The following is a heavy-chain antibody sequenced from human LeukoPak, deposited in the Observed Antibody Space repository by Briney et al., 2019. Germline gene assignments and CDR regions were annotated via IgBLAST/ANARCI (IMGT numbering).Heavy chain of an antibody. CDR2: ISGSGGST. V-gene: IGHV3-23*01. CDR3: AKDHGRIAARHATPAFDY. CDR1: GFTFSSYA. D-gene: IGHD6-6*01. Sequence: PGGSLRLSCAASGFTFSSYAMSWVRQAPGKGLEWVSAISGSGGSTYYADPVKGRFTISRDNSKNTLYLQMNSLRAEDTAVYYCAKDHGRIAARHATPAFDYWGQGTLVTVSS. J-gene: IGHJ4*02.